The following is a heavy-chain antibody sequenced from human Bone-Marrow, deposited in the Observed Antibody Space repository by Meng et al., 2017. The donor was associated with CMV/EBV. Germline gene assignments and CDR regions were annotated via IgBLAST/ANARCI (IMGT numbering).Heavy chain of an antibody. CDR1: GGSISSSSYY. D-gene: IGHD6-19*01. V-gene: IGHV4-39*01. CDR2: IYYSGTT. CDR3: ARTVAARGDFDY. J-gene: IGHJ4*02. Sequence: LRLSCTVSGGSISSSSYYWGWIRQPPGKGLEWIGSIYYSGTTFYNPSIKSRVTISVDTSKNQFSLTLRYVTATDTAVYYCARTVAARGDFDYWGRGTLVTVSS.